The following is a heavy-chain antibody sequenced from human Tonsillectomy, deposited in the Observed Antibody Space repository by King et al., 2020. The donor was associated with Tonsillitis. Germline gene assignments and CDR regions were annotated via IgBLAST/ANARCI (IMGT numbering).Heavy chain of an antibody. CDR3: AHRWSGEKYCSGGICYSGGFDC. Sequence: VQLVESGGGVVQPGGSLRLSCAASGFTFSSYGMHWVRQAPGKGLEWVAFIRYDGSNKYYVDSVKGRFAISRDNSKNTLYLQMNSLRAEDTAVYYLAHRWSGEKYCSGGICYSGGFDCWGQGTLVTVSS. J-gene: IGHJ4*02. CDR2: IRYDGSNK. V-gene: IGHV3-30*02. D-gene: IGHD2-15*01. CDR1: GFTFSSYG.